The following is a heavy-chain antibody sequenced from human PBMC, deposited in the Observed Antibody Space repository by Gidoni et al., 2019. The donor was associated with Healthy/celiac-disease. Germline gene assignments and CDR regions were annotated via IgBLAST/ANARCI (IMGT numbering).Heavy chain of an antibody. D-gene: IGHD6-19*01. V-gene: IGHV3-11*01. J-gene: IGHJ5*02. CDR3: ARDPGESSGWYELTFDP. CDR1: GLPLCDYY. CDR2: ISSMGSTI. Sequence: VQLAEPGGGLVKLGGSLRRPCSASGLPLCDYYMSWIRQAPGKGLEWVSYISSMGSTIDYADSVKGRFTISRDNAKNSLYLQMSSLRAEDTAVYYCARDPGESSGWYELTFDPWGQGTLVTVSS.